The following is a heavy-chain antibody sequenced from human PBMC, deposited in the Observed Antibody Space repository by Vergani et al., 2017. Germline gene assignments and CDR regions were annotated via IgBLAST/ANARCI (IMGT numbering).Heavy chain of an antibody. V-gene: IGHV3-21*01. Sequence: EVQLVESGGGLVKPGGSLRLYCAASGFTFSSYSMNWVRQAPGKGLEWVSSISSGSSYIYYADSVKGRFTISRDNAKNSLYLQMNSLRAEDTAVYYCARDLDYRGFYYYGMDVWGQGTTVTVSS. D-gene: IGHD4-23*01. CDR1: GFTFSSYS. J-gene: IGHJ6*02. CDR3: ARDLDYRGFYYYGMDV. CDR2: ISSGSSYI.